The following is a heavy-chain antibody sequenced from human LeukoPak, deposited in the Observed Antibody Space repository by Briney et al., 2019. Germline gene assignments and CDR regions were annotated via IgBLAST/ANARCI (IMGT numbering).Heavy chain of an antibody. Sequence: PSETLSLTCTVSGGSISNYFWSWIRQPAGKGLEWIGRIHDNGDSNHNPSLKSRVTMSLDTSRNQISLKLASVTAADTAVYYCARGPKRITMVRGVISPRNWFDPWGQGTLVTVSS. CDR2: IHDNGDS. J-gene: IGHJ5*02. V-gene: IGHV4-4*07. D-gene: IGHD3-10*01. CDR3: ARGPKRITMVRGVISPRNWFDP. CDR1: GGSISNYF.